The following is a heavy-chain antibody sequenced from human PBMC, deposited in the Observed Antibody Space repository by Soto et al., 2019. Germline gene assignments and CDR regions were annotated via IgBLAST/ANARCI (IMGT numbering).Heavy chain of an antibody. Sequence: SSETLSLTCSVYGGSFLGYYWSWIRQPPGKGQEWIGEINHSGSTNYNPSLKSRVTISVDTSKNQFSLKLSSVTAADTAVYYCARGEWELDYWGQGTLVTVSS. CDR3: ARGEWELDY. D-gene: IGHD1-26*01. CDR1: GGSFLGYY. J-gene: IGHJ4*02. V-gene: IGHV4-34*01. CDR2: INHSGST.